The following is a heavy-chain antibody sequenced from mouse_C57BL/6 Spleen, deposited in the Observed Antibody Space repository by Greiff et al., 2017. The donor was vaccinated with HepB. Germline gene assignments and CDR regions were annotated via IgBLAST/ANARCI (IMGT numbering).Heavy chain of an antibody. CDR1: GYTFTSYW. V-gene: IGHV1-64*01. Sequence: QVQLQQPGAELVKPGASVKLSCKASGYTFTSYWMHWVKQRPGQGLEWIGMIHPNSGSTNYNEKFKSKATLTVDKSSSTAYMQLSSLPSEDSAVYYCARGDGSSYEDYWGQGTTLTVSS. J-gene: IGHJ2*01. CDR2: IHPNSGST. D-gene: IGHD1-1*01. CDR3: ARGDGSSYEDY.